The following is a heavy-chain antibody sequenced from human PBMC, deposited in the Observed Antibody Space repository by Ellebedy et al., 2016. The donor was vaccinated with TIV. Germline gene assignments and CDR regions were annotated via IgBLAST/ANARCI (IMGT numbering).Heavy chain of an antibody. CDR2: IRSNGVST. Sequence: GESLKISXAASGFTFSDYAMHWVRQAPGKGLEYVSAIRSNGVSTYYANSVRGRFTISRDNSKNTLYLQMGSLRAEDMAIYYCARGYYYDSSGYFFDYWGQGTLVTVSS. CDR1: GFTFSDYA. D-gene: IGHD3-22*01. V-gene: IGHV3-64*01. J-gene: IGHJ4*02. CDR3: ARGYYYDSSGYFFDY.